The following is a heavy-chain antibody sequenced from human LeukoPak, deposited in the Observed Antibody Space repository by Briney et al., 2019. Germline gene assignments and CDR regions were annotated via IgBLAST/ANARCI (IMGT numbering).Heavy chain of an antibody. CDR1: GGSFSGYY. V-gene: IGHV4-34*01. D-gene: IGHD3-22*01. Sequence: SETLSLTCAVYGGSFSGYYWSWIRQPPGKGLEWIGEINHSGSTDYNPSLKSRVTISVDTSKNQFSLKLSSVTAADTAVYYCARVRRYYDSSGYQYYFDYWGQGTLVTVSS. CDR2: INHSGST. J-gene: IGHJ4*02. CDR3: ARVRRYYDSSGYQYYFDY.